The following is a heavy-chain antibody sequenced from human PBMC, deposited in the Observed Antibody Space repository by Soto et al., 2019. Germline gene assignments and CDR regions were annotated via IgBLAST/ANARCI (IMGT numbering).Heavy chain of an antibody. CDR2: INHSGST. CDR1: GGSFSGYY. D-gene: IGHD3-3*01. V-gene: IGHV4-34*01. CDR3: ARALTIFGVGHLSMDV. Sequence: PSETLSLTCAVYGGSFSGYYWSWIRQPPGKGLEWIGEINHSGSTNYNPSLKSRVTISVDTSKNQFSLKLSSVTAADTAVYYCARALTIFGVGHLSMDVWGKGTTVT. J-gene: IGHJ6*03.